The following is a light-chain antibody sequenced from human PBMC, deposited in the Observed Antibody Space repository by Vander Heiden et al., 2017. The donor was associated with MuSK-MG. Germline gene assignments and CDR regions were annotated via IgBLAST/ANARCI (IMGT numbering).Light chain of an antibody. CDR2: AAS. J-gene: IGKJ3*01. CDR3: QQLNSYPL. CDR1: QGISSY. Sequence: DIQLTQSPSFLSASVGDRVTITCRASQGISSYLAWYQQKPGTAPQLLIYAASTLQSGVPLSFSGSGSGIEFTLTISSLQPEDFATYYCQQLNSYPLFGRGTKVDIK. V-gene: IGKV1-9*01.